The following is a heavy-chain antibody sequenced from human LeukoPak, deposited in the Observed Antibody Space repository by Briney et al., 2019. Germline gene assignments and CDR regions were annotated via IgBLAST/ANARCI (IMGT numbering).Heavy chain of an antibody. D-gene: IGHD1-26*01. Sequence: SETLSLTCTVSGGSISSGSYYWSWIRQPAGKGLEWIGRIYTSGSTNYNPSLKSRVTISVDTSKNQFSLKLSSVTAADTAVYYCARLVGATRGGFDYWGQGTLVTVSS. V-gene: IGHV4-61*02. CDR1: GGSISSGSYY. CDR2: IYTSGST. CDR3: ARLVGATRGGFDY. J-gene: IGHJ4*02.